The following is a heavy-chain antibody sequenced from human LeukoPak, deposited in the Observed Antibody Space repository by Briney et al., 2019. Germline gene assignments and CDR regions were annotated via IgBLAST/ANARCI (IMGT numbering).Heavy chain of an antibody. D-gene: IGHD3-22*01. J-gene: IGHJ4*02. V-gene: IGHV3-33*01. CDR1: GFTFSSYG. CDR2: IWYDGSNK. Sequence: PGRSLRLSCAASGFTFSSYGMHWVRQAPGKGLEWVAVIWYDGSNKYYADSVKGRFTISRDNSKNTLYLQMNSLRAEDSAVYYCARGDYYDTTAFYSLDSTYDHWGQGTQVTVSS. CDR3: ARGDYYDTTAFYSLDSTYDH.